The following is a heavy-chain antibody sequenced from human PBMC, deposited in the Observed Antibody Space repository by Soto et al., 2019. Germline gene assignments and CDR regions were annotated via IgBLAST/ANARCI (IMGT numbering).Heavy chain of an antibody. Sequence: EAQLSESGGGLVQPGGSLRLSCAASGFTFSTYPMSWVRQAPGKGLEWVSGISGSGISTYYTDSVKGRFTISRDNSKKTVFLQMNSLRDEDTAVYYCVKPPVITASYYYYDMDVWGQGTTVTVAS. CDR2: ISGSGIST. D-gene: IGHD4-4*01. J-gene: IGHJ6*02. CDR1: GFTFSTYP. V-gene: IGHV3-23*01. CDR3: VKPPVITASYYYYDMDV.